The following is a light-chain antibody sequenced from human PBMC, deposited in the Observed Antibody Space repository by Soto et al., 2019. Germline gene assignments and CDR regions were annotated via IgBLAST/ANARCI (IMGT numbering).Light chain of an antibody. CDR1: SSDVGGYNY. J-gene: IGLJ3*02. Sequence: QSVLTQPASVSGSPGQSITISCTGTSSDVGGYNYVSWYQQHPGKAPKLMIYEVSNRPSGVSNRFSGSKSGNTASLTISGLHAEDEADYYCSSYTRSSTLVFGGWTKLTVL. CDR2: EVS. V-gene: IGLV2-14*01. CDR3: SSYTRSSTLV.